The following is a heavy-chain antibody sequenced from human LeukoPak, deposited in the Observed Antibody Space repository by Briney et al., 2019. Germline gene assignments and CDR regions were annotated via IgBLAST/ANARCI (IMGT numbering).Heavy chain of an antibody. CDR1: GFTFSSYA. Sequence: PGGSLRLSCAASGFTFSSYAMSWVRQAPGKGLEWVSAISGSGGSTYYADSVKGRFTISRDNSKGKLFLQMNRLRVEDTAVYYCAKDAIPRNSLWDYFDALGQGTLVTVSS. CDR3: AKDAIPRNSLWDYFDA. V-gene: IGHV3-23*01. CDR2: ISGSGGST. D-gene: IGHD1-7*01. J-gene: IGHJ4*02.